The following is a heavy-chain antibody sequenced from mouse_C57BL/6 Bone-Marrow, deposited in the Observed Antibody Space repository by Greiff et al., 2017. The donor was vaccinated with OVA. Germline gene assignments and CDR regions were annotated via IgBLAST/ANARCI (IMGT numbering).Heavy chain of an antibody. CDR1: GFTFSSYG. V-gene: IGHV5-6*01. D-gene: IGHD2-4*01. CDR2: ISSGGSYT. J-gene: IGHJ1*03. CDR3: AGGLRRGCWYFDV. Sequence: EVKLVESGGDLVKPGGSLKLSCAASGFTFSSYGMSWVRQTPDKRLEWVATISSGGSYTYYPDSVKGRFTISRDNAKNTLYLQMSSLKSEDTAMYYCAGGLRRGCWYFDVWGTGTTVTVSS.